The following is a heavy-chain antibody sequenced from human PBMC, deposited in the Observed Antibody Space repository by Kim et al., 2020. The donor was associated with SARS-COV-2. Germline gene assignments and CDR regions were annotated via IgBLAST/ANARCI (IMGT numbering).Heavy chain of an antibody. Sequence: SETLSLTCTVSGGSISSSSYYWVWIRQPPGKGLEWIGSIYYSGSTYYNPSLKSRVTISVDTSKNQFSLKLSSVTAADTAVYYCARIAPHTAMVTSVWFDPWGQGTLVTVSS. CDR3: ARIAPHTAMVTSVWFDP. D-gene: IGHD5-18*01. CDR2: IYYSGST. V-gene: IGHV4-39*01. CDR1: GGSISSSSYY. J-gene: IGHJ5*02.